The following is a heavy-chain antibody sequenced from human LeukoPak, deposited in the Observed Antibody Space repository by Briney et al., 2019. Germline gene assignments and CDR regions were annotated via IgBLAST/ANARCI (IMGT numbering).Heavy chain of an antibody. CDR3: AGDRDHYETSGSFDY. V-gene: IGHV3-21*06. Sequence: GSLRLSCVASGFTFSDYSMNWVRQAPGKGLEWVSLISMSSSYTYYADSVEGRFTISRDNAKNSLYLQMNSLRAEDTAVYYCAGDRDHYETSGSFDYWGQGTRVTVSS. J-gene: IGHJ4*02. D-gene: IGHD3-22*01. CDR2: ISMSSSYT. CDR1: GFTFSDYS.